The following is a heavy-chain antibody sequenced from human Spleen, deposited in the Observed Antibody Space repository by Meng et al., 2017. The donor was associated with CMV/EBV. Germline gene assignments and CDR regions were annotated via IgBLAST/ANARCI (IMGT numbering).Heavy chain of an antibody. V-gene: IGHV2-5*02. J-gene: IGHJ4*02. CDR1: GFSLSTSGVV. CDR3: AHRRARKGPGDFDY. D-gene: IGHD6-6*01. CDR2: IYWDDDK. Sequence: TVKWSGPQQGNPPPTLTLTCSFSGFSLSTSGVVVGWIRQAPGKALEWLALIYWDDDKSYSPYLKSRLTITKDTSNNQVVLTMTNMDPVDTATYYCAHRRARKGPGDFDYWGQGTLVTVSS.